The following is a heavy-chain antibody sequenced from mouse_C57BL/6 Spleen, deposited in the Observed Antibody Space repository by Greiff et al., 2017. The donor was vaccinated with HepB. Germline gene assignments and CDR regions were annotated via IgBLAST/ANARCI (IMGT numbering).Heavy chain of an antibody. D-gene: IGHD1-1*01. CDR1: GYTFTSYW. V-gene: IGHV1-52*01. CDR3: ARGYYGDYAMDY. CDR2: IDPSDSET. Sequence: VQLQQPGAELVRPGSSVKLSCKASGYTFTSYWMHWVKQRPIQGLEWIGNIDPSDSETHYNQKFKDKATLTVDKSSSTAYMQLSSLTSEDSAVYYCARGYYGDYAMDYWGQGTSVTVSS. J-gene: IGHJ4*01.